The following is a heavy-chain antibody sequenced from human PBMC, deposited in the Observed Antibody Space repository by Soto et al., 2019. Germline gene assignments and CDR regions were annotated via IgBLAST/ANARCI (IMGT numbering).Heavy chain of an antibody. CDR2: ITPFNGNT. CDR1: GYTFTYRY. D-gene: IGHD1-26*01. Sequence: SVKVSCKASGYTFTYRYLHWVRQAPGQALEWMGWITPFNGNTNYAQKFQDRVTITRDRSMSTAYMELSSLRSEDTAMYYCARSVGSYSNHDAFDIWGQGTMVTVSS. J-gene: IGHJ3*02. CDR3: ARSVGSYSNHDAFDI. V-gene: IGHV1-45*02.